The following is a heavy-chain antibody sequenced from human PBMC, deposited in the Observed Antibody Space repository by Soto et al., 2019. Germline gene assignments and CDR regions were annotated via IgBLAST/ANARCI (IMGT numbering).Heavy chain of an antibody. D-gene: IGHD6-13*01. V-gene: IGHV1-18*01. Sequence: QVQLVQSAAEVKKPGASVKVSCKTSGYTFSTYPISWVRQAPGQGLEWVGWISTYNGKTNYGQNFQDRVTNTTDTSSSTAYLDLRNLRSDDTAVYYCARDRVEAALGTFDQWGQGTLVTVSS. CDR2: ISTYNGKT. CDR1: GYTFSTYP. CDR3: ARDRVEAALGTFDQ. J-gene: IGHJ4*02.